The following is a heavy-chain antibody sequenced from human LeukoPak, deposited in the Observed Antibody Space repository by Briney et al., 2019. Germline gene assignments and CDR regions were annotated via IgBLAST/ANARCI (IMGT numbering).Heavy chain of an antibody. CDR2: VSASGGSA. CDR1: GFTFSNYA. V-gene: IGHV3-23*01. D-gene: IGHD5-12*01. J-gene: IGHJ4*02. CDR3: AKTIPNSGYVIDY. Sequence: GGSLRLSCAASGFTFSNYAMSWVRQAPGKGLEWVSTVSASGGSAYYADSVKGRFTFSRDNSKNTLYLQMNSRRADGTAVYYCAKTIPNSGYVIDYWGQGTLVTVSS.